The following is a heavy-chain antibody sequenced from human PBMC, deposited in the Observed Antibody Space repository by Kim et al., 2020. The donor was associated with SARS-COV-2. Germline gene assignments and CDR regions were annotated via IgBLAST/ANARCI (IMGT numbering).Heavy chain of an antibody. CDR3: AKGRGGIDV. CDR2: IYYSGST. Sequence: SETLSLTCTVSGGSISTYFWSWIRQPPGKGLEWIGDIYYSGSTNYNPSLKSRVTMSVDTSKNQFSLKLRSVTAADTAVLYCAKGRGGIDVWAQGTSVPGS. D-gene: IGHD1-26*01. J-gene: IGHJ6*02. V-gene: IGHV4-59*03. CDR1: GGSISTYF.